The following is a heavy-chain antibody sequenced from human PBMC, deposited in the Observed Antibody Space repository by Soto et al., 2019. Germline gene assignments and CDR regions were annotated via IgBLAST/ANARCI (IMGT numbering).Heavy chain of an antibody. J-gene: IGHJ4*02. CDR2: ISSNGGST. CDR3: ARGRGPPYYYDSSGYQDY. V-gene: IGHV3-64*01. CDR1: GFTLGSYA. D-gene: IGHD3-22*01. Sequence: EVQLVESGGGLVQPGGSLRLSCAASGFTLGSYAIHWVRQAPGKGLEYVSAISSNGGSTYYANSVKGRFTISRDNSKNTLYLQMGSLRAEDMAVYYCARGRGPPYYYDSSGYQDYWGQGTLVTVSS.